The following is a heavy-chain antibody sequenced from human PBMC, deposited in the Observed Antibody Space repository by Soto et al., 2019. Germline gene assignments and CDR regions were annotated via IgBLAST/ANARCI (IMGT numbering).Heavy chain of an antibody. J-gene: IGHJ2*01. CDR3: ARDLWFGTSGWYFDL. V-gene: IGHV3-64*01. Sequence: GGSLRLSCVASGFTFSSYAMHWVRQAPGKGLEYVSAISNNGDSTYYANSVKGRFTISRDNSKNTLYLQMGSLRTEDMAVYYCARDLWFGTSGWYFDLWGRGTLVTVSS. D-gene: IGHD3-10*01. CDR1: GFTFSSYA. CDR2: ISNNGDST.